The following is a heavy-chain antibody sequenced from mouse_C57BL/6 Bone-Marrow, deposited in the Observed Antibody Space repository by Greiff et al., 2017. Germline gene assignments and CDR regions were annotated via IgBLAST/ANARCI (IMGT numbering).Heavy chain of an antibody. CDR3: ARDHYGKDFDV. CDR1: GFTFSSYA. J-gene: IGHJ1*03. D-gene: IGHD1-1*01. V-gene: IGHV5-4*01. CDR2: ISDGGSYT. Sequence: EVQLVESGGGLVKPGGSLKLSCAASGFTFSSYAMSWVRQTPEKRLEWVATISDGGSYTYYPDNVKGRFTISRDNAKNNLYLQMSHLKSEDTAMYYCARDHYGKDFDVWGTGTTVTVSS.